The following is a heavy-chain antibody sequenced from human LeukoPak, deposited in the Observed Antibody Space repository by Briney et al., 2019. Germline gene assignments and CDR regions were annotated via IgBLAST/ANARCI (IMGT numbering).Heavy chain of an antibody. CDR2: IYSEGST. CDR3: ARSLETAMALFDY. Sequence: GGSLRLSCAASGFTVTNNLMSWVRQAPGKGLEWVSTIYSEGSTYYADSVKGRFTISRDNSKNTLFPQMNSLRAEDTAVYYCARSLETAMALFDYWGQGTLVTVSS. CDR1: GFTVTNNL. J-gene: IGHJ4*02. D-gene: IGHD5-18*01. V-gene: IGHV3-53*01.